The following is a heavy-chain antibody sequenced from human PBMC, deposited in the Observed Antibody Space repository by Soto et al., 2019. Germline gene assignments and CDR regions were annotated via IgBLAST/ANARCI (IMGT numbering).Heavy chain of an antibody. J-gene: IGHJ4*02. CDR1: GFTVSSNY. Sequence: PGGSLRLSCAASGFTVSSNYMSWVRQDPGKGLEWVSVIYSGGSTYYADSVKGRFTISRDNSKNTPYLQMNSLRAEDTAVYYCARVLRRYASPGAHAYWGQGTLVTVSS. V-gene: IGHV3-53*01. CDR3: ARVLRRYASPGAHAY. D-gene: IGHD5-12*01. CDR2: IYSGGST.